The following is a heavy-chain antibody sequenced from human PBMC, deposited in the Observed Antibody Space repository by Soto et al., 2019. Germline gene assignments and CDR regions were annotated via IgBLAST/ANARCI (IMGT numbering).Heavy chain of an antibody. CDR1: GYTFTSYG. D-gene: IGHD1-1*01. J-gene: IGHJ6*03. CDR2: ISAYNGNT. Sequence: ASVKVSCKASGYTFTSYGISWVRQAPGQGLEWMGWISAYNGNTNYAQKLKGRVTMTTDTSTSTAYMELRSLRSDDTAVYYCATVEYLSSGDYYYYMDVWSKGTTVTVSS. V-gene: IGHV1-18*01. CDR3: ATVEYLSSGDYYYYMDV.